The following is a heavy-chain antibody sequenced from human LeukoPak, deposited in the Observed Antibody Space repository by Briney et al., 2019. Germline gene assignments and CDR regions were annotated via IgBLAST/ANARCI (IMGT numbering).Heavy chain of an antibody. J-gene: IGHJ6*03. V-gene: IGHV1-8*03. CDR2: MNPNSGNT. CDR3: AREVYCSGGSCYGYYYYMDV. CDR1: GYTFNSYG. D-gene: IGHD2-15*01. Sequence: GASVKVSCKASGYTFNSYGISWVRQAPGQRLEWMGWMNPNSGNTGYAQKFQGRVTITRNTSISTAYMELSSLRSEDTAVYYCAREVYCSGGSCYGYYYYMDVWGKGTTVTVSS.